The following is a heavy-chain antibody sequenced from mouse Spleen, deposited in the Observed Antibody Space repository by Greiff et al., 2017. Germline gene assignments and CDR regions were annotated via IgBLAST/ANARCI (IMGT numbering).Heavy chain of an antibody. CDR3: ARGIYYDYPWAMDY. V-gene: IGHV1-22*01. CDR1: GYTFTDYN. CDR2: INPNNGGT. J-gene: IGHJ4*01. Sequence: VQLQQSGPELVKPGASVKMSCKASGYTFTDYNMHWVKQSHGKSLEWIGYINPNNGGTSYNQKFKGKATLTVNKSSSTAYMELRSLTSEDSAVYYCARGIYYDYPWAMDYWGQGTSVTVSS. D-gene: IGHD2-4*01.